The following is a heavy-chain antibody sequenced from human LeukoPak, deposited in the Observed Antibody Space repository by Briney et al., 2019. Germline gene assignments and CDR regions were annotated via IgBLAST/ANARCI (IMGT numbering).Heavy chain of an antibody. V-gene: IGHV3-23*01. D-gene: IGHD1-26*01. Sequence: TGGSLRLSCAASGFTFSSYWMNWVRQAPGKGLEWVSGIGGSGSAYYADSVKGRFSISRDNSKNTLYLQMDNLRAEDTAVYYCAKRGAEVGETVAPGDYWGQGTLLTVSS. CDR2: IGGSGSA. CDR1: GFTFSSYW. J-gene: IGHJ4*02. CDR3: AKRGAEVGETVAPGDY.